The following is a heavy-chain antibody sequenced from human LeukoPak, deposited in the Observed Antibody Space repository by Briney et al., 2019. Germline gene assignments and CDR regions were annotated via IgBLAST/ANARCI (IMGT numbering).Heavy chain of an antibody. J-gene: IGHJ1*01. Sequence: GGSLRLSCAASGFTFSSYGMHWVRQAPGKGLEWVGVIWYDGSNKYYADSVKGRFTISRDNSTNTLYLQMNSLRAEDTAVYYCARESTTMVRGVIQHWGQGTLVTVSS. CDR2: IWYDGSNK. V-gene: IGHV3-33*01. CDR1: GFTFSSYG. D-gene: IGHD3-10*01. CDR3: ARESTTMVRGVIQH.